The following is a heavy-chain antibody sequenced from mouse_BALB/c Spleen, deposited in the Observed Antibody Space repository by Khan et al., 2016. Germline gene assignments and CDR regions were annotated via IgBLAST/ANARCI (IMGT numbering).Heavy chain of an antibody. CDR1: GFNITDTF. J-gene: IGHJ2*01. D-gene: IGHD1-1*01. CDR2: LDPANGNT. V-gene: IGHV14-3*02. CDR3: ARQGPIYYYGSTYGY. Sequence: VQLQQSGAELVKPGASVKLSCTASGFNITDTFMHWVKQRPEQGLEWIGRLDPANGNTRYDPKFQGKATITADTSSNTAYLQLTSLTSEDTADYYCARQGPIYYYGSTYGYWGEGTTLTVSS.